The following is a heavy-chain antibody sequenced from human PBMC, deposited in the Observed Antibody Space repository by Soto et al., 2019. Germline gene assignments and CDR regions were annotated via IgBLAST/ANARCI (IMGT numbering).Heavy chain of an antibody. CDR3: ASGGWGSSWCEGGSRIDY. CDR1: GFTFSSYD. Sequence: GGSLRLSCAASGFTFSSYDMHWVRQVAGKGLEWVSAIGVAGDTYYPDSVKGRFTISRENAKNSLYLQMNSLRAEDTAVYYCASGGWGSSWCEGGSRIDYWSQGTLVTVSS. J-gene: IGHJ4*02. D-gene: IGHD6-13*01. V-gene: IGHV3-13*01. CDR2: IGVAGDT.